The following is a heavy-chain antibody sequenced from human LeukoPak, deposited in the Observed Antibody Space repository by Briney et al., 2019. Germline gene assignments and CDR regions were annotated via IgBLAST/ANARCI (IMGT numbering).Heavy chain of an antibody. D-gene: IGHD6-13*01. Sequence: ASVKVSCKASGYTFTSYGISWVRQAPGQGLEWMGWISAYSGNTNYAQKLQGRVTMTTDTSTSTAYMELRSLRSDDTAVYYCARDRYSSSWNWFDPWGQGTLVTVFS. V-gene: IGHV1-18*01. CDR3: ARDRYSSSWNWFDP. CDR2: ISAYSGNT. J-gene: IGHJ5*02. CDR1: GYTFTSYG.